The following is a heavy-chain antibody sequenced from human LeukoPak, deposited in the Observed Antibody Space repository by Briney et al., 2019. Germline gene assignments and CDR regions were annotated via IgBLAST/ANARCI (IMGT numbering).Heavy chain of an antibody. CDR2: ISGSGVST. V-gene: IGHV3-23*01. CDR1: GFTFRSYA. D-gene: IGHD5-24*01. Sequence: GGSPRLSCAASGFTFRSYAMTWVRQAPGKGLEWVSSISGSGVSTYYADSVKGRFTISRDNSKNTLYLQMNSLRAEDTAVYYCAKLRGDGYNSFDYWGQGTLVTVSS. J-gene: IGHJ4*02. CDR3: AKLRGDGYNSFDY.